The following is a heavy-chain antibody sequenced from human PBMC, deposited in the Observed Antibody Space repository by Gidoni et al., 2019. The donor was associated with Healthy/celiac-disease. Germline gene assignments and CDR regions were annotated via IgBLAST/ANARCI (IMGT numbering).Heavy chain of an antibody. D-gene: IGHD6-6*01. CDR2: ISSSGSTI. CDR1: GFTFSSYE. CDR3: AWYSSSLGDGMDV. J-gene: IGHJ6*02. V-gene: IGHV3-48*03. Sequence: EVQLVESGGGLVQPGGSLRLSCAASGFTFSSYEMNWVRQAPGKGLEWVSYISSSGSTIYYADSVKGRFTISRDNAKNSLYLQMNSLRAEDTAVYYCAWYSSSLGDGMDVWGQGTTVTVSS.